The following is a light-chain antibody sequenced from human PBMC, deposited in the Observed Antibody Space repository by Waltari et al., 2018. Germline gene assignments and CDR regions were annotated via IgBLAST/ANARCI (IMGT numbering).Light chain of an antibody. CDR3: QQYYNNPLT. Sequence: DIVMTQSPDSLAVSPGDRAALYCKSTQSVFYNSNNKDYLAWYQQRPGQPPKLLISWPSTRESGVPDRFSGSGSGTDFTLTISSLQAEDVAVYYCQQYYNNPLTFGGGTKVEI. V-gene: IGKV4-1*01. J-gene: IGKJ4*01. CDR2: WPS. CDR1: QSVFYNSNNKDY.